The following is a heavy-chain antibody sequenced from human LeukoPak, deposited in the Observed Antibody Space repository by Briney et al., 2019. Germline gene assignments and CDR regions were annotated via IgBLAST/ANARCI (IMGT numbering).Heavy chain of an antibody. CDR1: GFTFSSYG. CDR2: IWYDGSNK. Sequence: PGGSLRLSCAASGFTFSSYGMHWVRQAPGKGLEWVAVIWYDGSNKYYADPVKGRFTISRDNSKNTLYLQMNSLRAEDTAVYYCARGRPYCGGDCYTEYFQHWGQGTLVTVSS. J-gene: IGHJ1*01. CDR3: ARGRPYCGGDCYTEYFQH. D-gene: IGHD2-21*02. V-gene: IGHV3-33*01.